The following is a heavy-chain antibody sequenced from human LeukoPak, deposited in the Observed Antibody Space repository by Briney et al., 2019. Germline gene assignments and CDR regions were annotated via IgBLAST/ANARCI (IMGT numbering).Heavy chain of an antibody. CDR2: IIPIFGTA. J-gene: IGHJ4*02. D-gene: IGHD3-22*01. Sequence: SVKVSCKASGGTFSSYAISWVRQAPGQGLEWMGGIIPIFGTANYAQKFQGRVTITADESTSTAYMDLRSLRSDDTAVYYCARDRHRRHYYDSSLHPPLDYWGQGTLVTVSS. CDR1: GGTFSSYA. CDR3: ARDRHRRHYYDSSLHPPLDY. V-gene: IGHV1-69*13.